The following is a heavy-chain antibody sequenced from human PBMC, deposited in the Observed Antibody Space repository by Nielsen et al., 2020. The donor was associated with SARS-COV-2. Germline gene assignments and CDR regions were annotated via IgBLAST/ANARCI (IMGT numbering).Heavy chain of an antibody. V-gene: IGHV1-18*01. CDR1: GYTFSIFG. Sequence: ASVTVSCKASGYTFSIFGLSWVRQAPGRGLEWIGWLSGFNGNTNYLQKFKGRVTMTTHSSTGTVYMELRSLRADDTAIYYCARWRTYGNGWDFWGQGTLVTVSS. CDR2: LSGFNGNT. D-gene: IGHD6-19*01. CDR3: ARWRTYGNGWDF. J-gene: IGHJ4*02.